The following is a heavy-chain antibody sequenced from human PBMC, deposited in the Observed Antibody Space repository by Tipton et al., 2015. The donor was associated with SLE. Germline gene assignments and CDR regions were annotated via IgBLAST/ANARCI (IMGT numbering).Heavy chain of an antibody. Sequence: TLSLTCAVSGYSISSGYYWGWIRQPPGKGLEWIGSIYHSGSTYYNPSLKSRVTISVDTSKNQFSLKLSSVTAADTAVYCCAGSGYRYGAPKDYWGQGTLVTVSS. CDR2: IYHSGST. V-gene: IGHV4-38-2*01. J-gene: IGHJ4*02. D-gene: IGHD5-18*01. CDR3: AGSGYRYGAPKDY. CDR1: GYSISSGYY.